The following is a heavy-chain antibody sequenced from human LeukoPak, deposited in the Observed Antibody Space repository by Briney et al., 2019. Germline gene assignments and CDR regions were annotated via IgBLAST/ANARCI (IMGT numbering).Heavy chain of an antibody. D-gene: IGHD3-10*01. Sequence: ASVKVSCKASGGTFSSYAISWVRQATGQGLEWMGRIIPILGIANYAQKFQGRVTITADKSTSTAYMELSSLRSEDTAVYYCASNYGSGNAFDIWGQGTMVTVSS. J-gene: IGHJ3*02. CDR1: GGTFSSYA. V-gene: IGHV1-69*04. CDR3: ASNYGSGNAFDI. CDR2: IIPILGIA.